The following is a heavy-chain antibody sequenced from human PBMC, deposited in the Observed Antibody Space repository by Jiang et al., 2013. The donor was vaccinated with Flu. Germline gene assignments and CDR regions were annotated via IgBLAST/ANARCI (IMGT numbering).Heavy chain of an antibody. Sequence: SGAEVKKPGSSVRVSCTASGGIFLSYFISWVRQAPGQGLEWMGGFISSSGTPTYPQKFQGRITITADKSTSTVYMDLSSLRSEDTAVYYCARDIKAKVYGLGSYDHWGQGTLVTVSS. CDR1: GGIFLSYF. V-gene: IGHV1-69*06. CDR3: ARDIKAKVYGLGSYDH. J-gene: IGHJ5*02. D-gene: IGHD3-10*01. CDR2: FISSSGTP.